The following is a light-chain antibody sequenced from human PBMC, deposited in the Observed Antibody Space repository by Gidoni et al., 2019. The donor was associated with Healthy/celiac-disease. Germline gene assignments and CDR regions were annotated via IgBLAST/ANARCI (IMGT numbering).Light chain of an antibody. J-gene: IGKJ2*01. CDR2: GAS. CDR1: QSVSSSY. V-gene: IGKV3-20*01. Sequence: EIVLTPSPGTLSLSPGERATLSCRASQSVSSSYLAWYQQKPGQAPRLLIYGASSRATGIPDRFSGSGSGTDFTLTISRREPEDFAVYYCQQYGSSPRYTFGQGTKLEIK. CDR3: QQYGSSPRYT.